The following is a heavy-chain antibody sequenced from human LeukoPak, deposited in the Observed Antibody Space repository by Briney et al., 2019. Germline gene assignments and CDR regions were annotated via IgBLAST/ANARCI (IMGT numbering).Heavy chain of an antibody. CDR1: GFTFSSYG. CDR2: IRYDGSNK. V-gene: IGHV3-30*02. Sequence: GGSLRLSCAASGFTFSSYGMHWVRQAPGKGLEWVAFIRYDGSNKYYADSARGRFTISRDNSKNTLYLQMNSLRAEDTAVYYCAKATTTYSSGWYDYYYYMDVWGKGTTVTVSS. CDR3: AKATTTYSSGWYDYYYYMDV. D-gene: IGHD6-19*01. J-gene: IGHJ6*03.